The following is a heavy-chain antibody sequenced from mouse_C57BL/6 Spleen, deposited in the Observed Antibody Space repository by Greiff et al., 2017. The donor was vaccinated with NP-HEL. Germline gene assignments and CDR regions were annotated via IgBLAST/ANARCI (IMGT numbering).Heavy chain of an antibody. D-gene: IGHD1-1*01. CDR2: IWSGGST. J-gene: IGHJ3*01. Sequence: VKLMESGPGLVQPSQSLSITCTVSGFSLTSYGVHWVRQSPGKGLEWLGVIWSGGSTDYNAAFISRLSISKDNSKSQVFFKMNSLQADDTAIYYCARNWGYGSAWFAYWGQGTLVTVSA. CDR3: ARNWGYGSAWFAY. CDR1: GFSLTSYG. V-gene: IGHV2-2*01.